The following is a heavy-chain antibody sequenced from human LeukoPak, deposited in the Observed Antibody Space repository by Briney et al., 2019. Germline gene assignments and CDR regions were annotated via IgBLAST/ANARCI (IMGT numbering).Heavy chain of an antibody. D-gene: IGHD6-6*01. Sequence: GGSLRLSCAASGFTLSSHAIHWVRQAPGKGLEWVALISYDGNIKYYADSVKGRFTISRDNSKNTLSLQMNSLRPEGTAVYYCARAHLSSSSTDYMDVWGKGTTVTVSS. CDR3: ARAHLSSSSTDYMDV. V-gene: IGHV3-30*04. CDR2: ISYDGNIK. J-gene: IGHJ6*03. CDR1: GFTLSSHA.